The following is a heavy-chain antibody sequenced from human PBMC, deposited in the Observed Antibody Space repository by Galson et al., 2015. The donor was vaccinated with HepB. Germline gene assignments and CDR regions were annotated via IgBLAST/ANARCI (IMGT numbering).Heavy chain of an antibody. CDR3: AKKDGDH. J-gene: IGHJ4*02. Sequence: ETLSLTCTVSGGSISSYFWSWIRQPAGKGLEWIGRIYSSDNINYNPSLKSRVTMSIDTSKNQLSLELSSVTAADTAVYYCAKKDGDHWGQGILVTVSS. CDR1: GGSISSYF. CDR2: IYSSDNI. V-gene: IGHV4-4*07.